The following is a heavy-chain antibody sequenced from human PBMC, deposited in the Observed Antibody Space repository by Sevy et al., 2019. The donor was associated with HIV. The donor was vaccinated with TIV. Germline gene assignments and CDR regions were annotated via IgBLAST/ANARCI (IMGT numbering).Heavy chain of an antibody. V-gene: IGHV3-30-3*01. CDR1: GFTFSNYT. CDR2: ISYDGSNK. D-gene: IGHD6-19*01. J-gene: IGHJ4*02. Sequence: GGSLRLSCAASGFTFSNYTIHWVRQAPGKGLEWVAVISYDGSNKYYADSVERRFTVSRDNSKNTLYLQMNSLRAEDTAVYYCSRDLPSGWWGGVDYWGQGTLVTVSS. CDR3: SRDLPSGWWGGVDY.